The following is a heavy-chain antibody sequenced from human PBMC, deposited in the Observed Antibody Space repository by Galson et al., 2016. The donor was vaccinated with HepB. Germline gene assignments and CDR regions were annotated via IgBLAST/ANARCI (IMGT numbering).Heavy chain of an antibody. V-gene: IGHV3-30*18. CDR3: AKDPVVQAEWYYFDY. J-gene: IGHJ4*02. CDR1: GFTFSNYG. CDR2: ISYDGRNK. D-gene: IGHD3-22*01. Sequence: SLRLSCAASGFTFSNYGMHWVRQAPGKGLEWVAVISYDGRNKYYADSVKGRFTISRDNSKNKLYLQMNSLRAEDTAVYYCAKDPVVQAEWYYFDYWGQGTLVTVSS.